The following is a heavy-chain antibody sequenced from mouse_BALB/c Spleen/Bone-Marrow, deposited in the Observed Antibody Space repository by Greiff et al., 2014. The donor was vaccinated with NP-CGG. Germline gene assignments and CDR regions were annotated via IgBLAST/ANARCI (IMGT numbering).Heavy chain of an antibody. J-gene: IGHJ2*01. CDR3: ARTLRLRDYFDY. CDR1: GFSLTSYG. CDR2: IWAGGIT. D-gene: IGHD1-2*01. V-gene: IGHV2-9*02. Sequence: VQLQESGPGLVAPSQSPSITCTVSGFSLTSYGVHWVRQPPGKGLEWLGVIWAGGITNYNSALMSRLSISKDNSKSQVFLKMNSLQTDDTAMYYCARTLRLRDYFDYWGQGTTLTVSS.